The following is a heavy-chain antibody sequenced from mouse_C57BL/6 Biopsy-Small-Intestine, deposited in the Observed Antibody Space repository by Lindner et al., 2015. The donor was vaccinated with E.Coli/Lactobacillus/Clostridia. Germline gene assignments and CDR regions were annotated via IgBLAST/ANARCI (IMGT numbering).Heavy chain of an antibody. CDR3: VRDRDWFAY. D-gene: IGHD3-3*01. V-gene: IGHV10-3*02. J-gene: IGHJ3*01. Sequence: VQLQESGPGLVRPSQTLSLTHSVTGFSINNTYAMHWVRQAPGKGLEWVARIRSKSNNYATYYADSVKDRFTISRDDSESMLYLQMNNLKTEDTAMYYCVRDRDWFAYWGQGTLVTVSA. CDR2: IRSKSNNYAT. CDR1: VTGFSINNTYA.